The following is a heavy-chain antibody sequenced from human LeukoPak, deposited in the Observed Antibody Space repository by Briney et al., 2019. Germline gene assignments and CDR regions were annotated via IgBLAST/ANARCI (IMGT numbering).Heavy chain of an antibody. V-gene: IGHV3-23*01. CDR1: GFTFSSYA. CDR3: AKDLYGSGSRPYYFDY. D-gene: IGHD3-10*01. J-gene: IGHJ4*02. Sequence: TGGSLTLSCAASGFTFSSYAMSWVRQAPGKGLEWVSAISGSGGSTYYADSVKGRFTIFRDNSKNTLYLQMNSLRAEDTAVYYCAKDLYGSGSRPYYFDYWGQGTLVTVSS. CDR2: ISGSGGST.